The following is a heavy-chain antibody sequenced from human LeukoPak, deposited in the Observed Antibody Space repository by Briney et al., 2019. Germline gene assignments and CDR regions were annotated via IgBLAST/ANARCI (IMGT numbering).Heavy chain of an antibody. CDR2: ISHSGST. CDR3: ARQGYSSSWYSNPGGFDY. V-gene: IGHV4-34*01. J-gene: IGHJ4*02. CDR1: GGSISSYY. Sequence: TPSETLSLTCTVSGGSISSYYWSWIRQPPGKGLEWIGEISHSGSTNYNPSLKSRVTISVDTSKNQFSLKLSSVTAADTAVYYCARQGYSSSWYSNPGGFDYWGQGTLVTVSS. D-gene: IGHD6-13*01.